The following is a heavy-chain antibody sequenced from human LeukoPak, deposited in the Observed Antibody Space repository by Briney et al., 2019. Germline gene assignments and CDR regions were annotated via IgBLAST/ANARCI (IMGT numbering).Heavy chain of an antibody. CDR1: GFSFSSYG. CDR3: TRRYYDFWSGYYPLDY. D-gene: IGHD3-3*01. Sequence: GGTLRLSCAASGFSFSSYGMSWFRQAPGKGLEWVGFIRSKAYGGTTEYAASVKGRFTISRDDSKSIAYLQMNSLKTEDTAVYYCTRRYYDFWSGYYPLDYWGQGTLVTVSS. CDR2: IRSKAYGGTT. V-gene: IGHV3-49*03. J-gene: IGHJ4*02.